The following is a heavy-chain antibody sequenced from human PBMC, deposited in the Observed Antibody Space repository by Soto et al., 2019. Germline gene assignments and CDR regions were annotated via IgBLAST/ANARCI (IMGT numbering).Heavy chain of an antibody. J-gene: IGHJ4*02. V-gene: IGHV1-18*01. CDR2: ISAYNGNT. D-gene: IGHD5-18*01. Sequence: QVQLVQSGAEVKKPGASVKVSCKASGYSCTSYGISWVRQAPGQGLEWMGWISAYNGNTNYAQKLQGRVTMTTDSSTITAYMELTSLRSDDTAVYYCARELKGGYREYYFDYWGQGTLVTVSS. CDR3: ARELKGGYREYYFDY. CDR1: GYSCTSYG.